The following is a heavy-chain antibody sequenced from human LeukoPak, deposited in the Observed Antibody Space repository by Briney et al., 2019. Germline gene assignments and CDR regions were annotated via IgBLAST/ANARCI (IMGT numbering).Heavy chain of an antibody. CDR3: ARGITAFGVPGATYYFDY. CDR1: GFTFSNFA. V-gene: IGHV3-23*01. J-gene: IGHJ4*02. Sequence: GGSLRLSCTASGFTFSNFAMNWVRQTPGKGLEWVSVISGSGSTYYADSVRGRFTVSRDNSKHTMSLQMNTLRAEDTAVYYCARGITAFGVPGATYYFDYLGQGTLVTVSS. CDR2: ISGSGST. D-gene: IGHD3-3*01.